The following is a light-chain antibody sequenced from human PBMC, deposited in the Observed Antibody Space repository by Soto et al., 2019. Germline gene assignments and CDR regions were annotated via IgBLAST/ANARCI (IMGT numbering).Light chain of an antibody. CDR2: GAS. V-gene: IGKV3-20*01. J-gene: IGKJ2*01. Sequence: EIVLTQSRGTLSLSPGERATHTCSASQSVSSSYLAWYQQKPGQAPRLLIYGASSRATGIPDRFSGSGSGTDFTLTISRLEPEDFAVYYCQQYGSSPYTFGQGTKLEIK. CDR1: QSVSSSY. CDR3: QQYGSSPYT.